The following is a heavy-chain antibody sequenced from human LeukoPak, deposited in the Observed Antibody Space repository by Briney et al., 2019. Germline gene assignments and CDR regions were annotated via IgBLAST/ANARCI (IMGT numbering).Heavy chain of an antibody. CDR1: GYTLTGYY. V-gene: IGHV1-2*02. CDR2: INPHSGGT. Sequence: SVQVSRKASGYTLTGYYIHWVRPAAGQGLEWMGWINPHSGGTNYAQKFQGGVTMTRDTSITTAYMELSSLRSDDTAVYYCARDVGEYCSSTNCYASHYWGQGTLVTVSS. CDR3: ARDVGEYCSSTNCYASHY. D-gene: IGHD2-2*01. J-gene: IGHJ4*02.